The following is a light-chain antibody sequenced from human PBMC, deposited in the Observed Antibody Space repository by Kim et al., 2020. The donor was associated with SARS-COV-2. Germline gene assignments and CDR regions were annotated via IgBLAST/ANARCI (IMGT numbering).Light chain of an antibody. V-gene: IGKV3-20*01. CDR2: GAS. Sequence: SLSPGESATLSCRASQSVSSSYLAWYQQKPGQAPRLLIYGASSRATGIPDRFSGSGSGTDFTLTISRLEPEDFAVYYCQQYGSSPLFGQGTKLEI. J-gene: IGKJ2*01. CDR3: QQYGSSPL. CDR1: QSVSSSY.